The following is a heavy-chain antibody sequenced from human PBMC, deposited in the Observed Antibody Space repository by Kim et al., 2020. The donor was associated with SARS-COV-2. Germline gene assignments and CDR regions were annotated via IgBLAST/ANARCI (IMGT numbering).Heavy chain of an antibody. CDR1: GFTFGDYA. V-gene: IGHV3-49*04. CDR3: TREGVNYDFWSGYYNYYYYYMDV. Sequence: GGSLRHSCTASGFTFGDYAMSWVRQAPGKGLEWVGFIRSKAYGGTTEYAASVKGRFTISRDDSKSIAYLQMNSLKTEDTAVYYCTREGVNYDFWSGYYNYYYYYMDVWGKGTTVTVSS. J-gene: IGHJ6*03. D-gene: IGHD3-3*01. CDR2: IRSKAYGGTT.